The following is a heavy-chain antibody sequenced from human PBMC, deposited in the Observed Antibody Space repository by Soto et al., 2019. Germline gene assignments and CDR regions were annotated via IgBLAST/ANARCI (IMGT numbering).Heavy chain of an antibody. CDR2: IYYSGST. V-gene: IGHV4-59*08. CDR1: GGSISSYY. J-gene: IGHJ3*02. D-gene: IGHD6-13*01. Sequence: SESLSLTCTVSGGSISSYYWSWIRQPPGKGLEWIGYIYYSGSTNYNPSLKSRVTISVDTSKNQFSLKLSSVTAADTAVYYCARRYSSAFDIWGQGTMVTVSS. CDR3: ARRYSSAFDI.